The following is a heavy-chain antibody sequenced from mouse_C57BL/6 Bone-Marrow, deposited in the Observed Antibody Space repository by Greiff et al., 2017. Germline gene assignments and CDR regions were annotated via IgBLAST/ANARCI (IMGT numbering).Heavy chain of an antibody. Sequence: EVQLQQSVAELVRPGASVKLSCTASGFNFKNTYMHWVKQRPEQGLEWIGRIDPANGNTKYAPKFQGKATITADTSSNTAYLQLSSLTSEDTAIYYCARGYYGYYWGQGTTLTVSS. CDR3: ARGYYGYY. V-gene: IGHV14-3*01. D-gene: IGHD1-2*01. CDR1: GFNFKNTY. J-gene: IGHJ2*01. CDR2: IDPANGNT.